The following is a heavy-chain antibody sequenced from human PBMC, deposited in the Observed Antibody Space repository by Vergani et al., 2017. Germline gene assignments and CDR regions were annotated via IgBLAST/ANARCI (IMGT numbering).Heavy chain of an antibody. V-gene: IGHV1-69*12. D-gene: IGHD2-2*01. CDR3: ARARADIVVVPAADNWFDP. Sequence: QVQLVQSGAEVKKPGSSVKVSCKASGGTFSSYAISWVRQAPGQGLEWMGGIIPIFGTANYAQKFQGRVTITADESTGTAYMELSSLRSEDTAVYYCARARADIVVVPAADNWFDPWGQGTLVTVSS. J-gene: IGHJ5*02. CDR1: GGTFSSYA. CDR2: IIPIFGTA.